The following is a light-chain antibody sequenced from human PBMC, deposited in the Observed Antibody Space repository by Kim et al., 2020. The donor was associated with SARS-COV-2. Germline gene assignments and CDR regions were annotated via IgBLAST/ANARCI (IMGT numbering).Light chain of an antibody. CDR3: QEWDSSTVV. CDR1: KLGDKY. V-gene: IGLV3-1*01. Sequence: SYELTQPHSVSVSPGQTASITCSGDKLGDKYACWYQQKQGQSPVLVIYQDSKRPSGIPERFSGSNSGNTATLTISGTQAMDEADYYCQEWDSSTVVFGGGTKVTVL. CDR2: QDS. J-gene: IGLJ2*01.